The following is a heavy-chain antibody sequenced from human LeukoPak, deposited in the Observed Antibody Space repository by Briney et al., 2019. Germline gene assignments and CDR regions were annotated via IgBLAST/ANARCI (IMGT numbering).Heavy chain of an antibody. V-gene: IGHV4-39*01. Sequence: SGTLSLTCTVSGDSVSSDTYYWGWIRQPPGKGLEWIGSIYYSGTTFYNPSLKSRLTISVDMSRDQFSLKLSSVTAADTAVYYCASYGSGNYRFFDSWGQGTLVTVSS. CDR2: IYYSGTT. CDR1: GDSVSSDTYY. J-gene: IGHJ4*02. D-gene: IGHD3-10*01. CDR3: ASYGSGNYRFFDS.